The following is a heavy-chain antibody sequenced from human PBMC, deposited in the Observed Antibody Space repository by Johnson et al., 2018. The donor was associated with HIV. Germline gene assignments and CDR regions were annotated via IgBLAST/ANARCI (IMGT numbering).Heavy chain of an antibody. J-gene: IGHJ3*02. CDR3: AKSPGKDHGGNSGAFDI. Sequence: VQLVESGGGLVQPGGSLRLSCAASGFTVSTNYMTWVRQAPGKGLECVSLIYSDGNTYYADSVKGRFTISRDNSKNTLYLQMNNLRAEDTALYYCAKSPGKDHGGNSGAFDIWGQGTMVTVSS. CDR2: IYSDGNT. D-gene: IGHD4-23*01. V-gene: IGHV3-66*01. CDR1: GFTVSTNY.